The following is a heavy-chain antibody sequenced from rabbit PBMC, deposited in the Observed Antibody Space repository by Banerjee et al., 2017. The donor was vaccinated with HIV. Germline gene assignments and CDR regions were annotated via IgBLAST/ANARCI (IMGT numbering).Heavy chain of an antibody. CDR3: SRGTSSSAYYSGSLNL. Sequence: QSLEESGGDLVKPGASLTLTCTASGFSFGQDMCWVRQAPGKGLEWIACINSNTGNTVYATWAKGRLTISKTSWTTVTLQMTSLTAADTATYFCSRGTSSSAYYSGSLNLWGPGTLAPS. J-gene: IGHJ4*01. CDR2: INSNTGNT. V-gene: IGHV1S40*01. CDR1: GFSFGQD. D-gene: IGHD1-1*01.